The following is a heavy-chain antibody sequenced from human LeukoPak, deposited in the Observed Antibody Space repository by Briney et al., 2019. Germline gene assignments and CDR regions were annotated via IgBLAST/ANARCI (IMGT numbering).Heavy chain of an antibody. CDR2: ISSSSSTI. J-gene: IGHJ4*02. CDR1: GFTFSSYA. Sequence: GRSLRLSCAASGFTFSSYAMNWVRQAPGKGLEWVSYISSSSSTIYYADSVKGRFTISRDNAKNSLYLQMNSLRAEDTAVYYCARVSRDYDSSGPKYYFDYWGQGTLVTVSS. V-gene: IGHV3-48*04. CDR3: ARVSRDYDSSGPKYYFDY. D-gene: IGHD3-22*01.